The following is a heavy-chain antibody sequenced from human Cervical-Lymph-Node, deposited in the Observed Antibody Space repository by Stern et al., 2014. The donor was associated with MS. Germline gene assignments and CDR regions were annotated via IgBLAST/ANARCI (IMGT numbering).Heavy chain of an antibody. V-gene: IGHV1-69*01. J-gene: IGHJ4*02. D-gene: IGHD4-17*01. CDR3: ARDGSYEDYGDYATSVFDH. Sequence: QVQLVQSGTEVKKPGSSVTISCKASGDSFNNYAVNWVRQAPGQGLEWMGGIIPIFGVTTYAQKFRGRVTIKAEESLVQASLQLYNLRSDDTAVYFCARDGSYEDYGDYATSVFDHGGQGPLVTVSS. CDR2: IIPIFGVT. CDR1: GDSFNNYA.